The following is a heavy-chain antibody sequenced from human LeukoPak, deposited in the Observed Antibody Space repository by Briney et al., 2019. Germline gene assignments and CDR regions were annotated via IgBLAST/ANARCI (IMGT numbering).Heavy chain of an antibody. V-gene: IGHV1-2*02. CDR3: ASASERWLQSPRISVPDVYYFDF. CDR1: GYTFTGYY. D-gene: IGHD5-24*01. CDR2: INTNSGGT. Sequence: ASVKVSCKASGYTFTGYYMHWVRQAPGQGLELMGWINTNSGGTNYAQKFQGRVTMTWDTSISTAYMQLSGLRSEDTAIYYCASASERWLQSPRISVPDVYYFDFWGQGTLVTVSS. J-gene: IGHJ4*02.